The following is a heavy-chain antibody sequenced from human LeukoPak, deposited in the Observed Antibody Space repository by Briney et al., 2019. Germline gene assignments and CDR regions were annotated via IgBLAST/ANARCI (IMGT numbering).Heavy chain of an antibody. D-gene: IGHD6-13*01. J-gene: IGHJ5*02. Sequence: SETLSLTCTVSGGSISSYFWGWIRQPPGKGLEWIGTIYNSGSTYYNASLESRVTISVDTSKNQFSLKLSSVTAADTAVYYCARAYSSSWYFNWFDPWGQGTLVTVSS. CDR2: IYNSGST. CDR3: ARAYSSSWYFNWFDP. V-gene: IGHV4-59*04. CDR1: GGSISSYF.